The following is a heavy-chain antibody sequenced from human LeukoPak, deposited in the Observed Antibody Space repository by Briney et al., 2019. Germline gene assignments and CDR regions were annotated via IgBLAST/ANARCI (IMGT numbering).Heavy chain of an antibody. Sequence: PGGSLRLSCAASGFTFSSYWMSWVRQAPGKGLEWVANIKQDGSEKYYVDSVKGRFTISRDNAKNSLYLQMNSLRAEDTAVYYCARDTPRGLLDYYGMDVWGQGTTVTVSS. CDR2: IKQDGSEK. D-gene: IGHD3-10*01. CDR3: ARDTPRGLLDYYGMDV. V-gene: IGHV3-7*01. J-gene: IGHJ6*02. CDR1: GFTFSSYW.